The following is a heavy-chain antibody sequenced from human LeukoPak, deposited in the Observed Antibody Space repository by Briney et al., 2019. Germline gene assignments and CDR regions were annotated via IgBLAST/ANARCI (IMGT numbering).Heavy chain of an antibody. CDR2: IYGSGSI. CDR1: GGSVNNYY. V-gene: IGHV4-4*07. D-gene: IGHD3-10*01. Sequence: SETLSLTCTVFGGSVNNYYLSWIRQPAGKGLEWIGRIYGSGSINYNPSLRSRVAMSLDTSKNQFSLKLRSVTAADTAVYYCTRDRGLYGEVLFDPWGQGTLVPVSS. CDR3: TRDRGLYGEVLFDP. J-gene: IGHJ5*02.